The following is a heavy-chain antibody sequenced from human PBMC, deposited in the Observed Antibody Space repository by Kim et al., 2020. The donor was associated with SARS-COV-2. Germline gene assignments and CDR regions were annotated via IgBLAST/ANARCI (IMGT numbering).Heavy chain of an antibody. V-gene: IGHV7-4-1*02. CDR1: GYTFTSYA. Sequence: ASVKVSCKASGYTFTSYAMNWVRQAPGQGLEWMGWINTNTGNPTYAQGFTGRFVFSLDTSVSTSYLQISSIKAEDTAVYYCARDWEGVIFGVVIPYYYYMDVWGKGTMVTVSS. D-gene: IGHD3-3*01. J-gene: IGHJ6*03. CDR3: ARDWEGVIFGVVIPYYYYMDV. CDR2: INTNTGNP.